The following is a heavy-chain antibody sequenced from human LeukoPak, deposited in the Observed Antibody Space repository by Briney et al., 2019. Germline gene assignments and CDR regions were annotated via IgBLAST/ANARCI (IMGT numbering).Heavy chain of an antibody. CDR2: IHSGGST. CDR3: ARATLDN. V-gene: IGHV3-53*01. J-gene: IGHJ4*02. Sequence: PGGSLRLSFAASGFTLSNNYISWVRQAPGKGLEWVSVIHSGGSTKYADSVKARFTISRDNSKNTVYLQMNSLRADDTAVYYCARATLDNWGQGTLVTVSS. CDR1: GFTLSNNY.